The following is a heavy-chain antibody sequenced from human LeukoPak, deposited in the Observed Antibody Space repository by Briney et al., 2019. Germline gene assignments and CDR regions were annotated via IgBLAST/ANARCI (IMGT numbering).Heavy chain of an antibody. D-gene: IGHD3-10*01. Sequence: ASVKVSFKSSGYTFTSYGISWVRQAPGQGLEWMGWISAYNGNTNYAQKLQGRVTMTTDTSTSTAYMELRSLRTDDTAVYDCARNLEVLWFYGPGDTADYWGQGTLVTVSS. CDR3: ARNLEVLWFYGPGDTADY. J-gene: IGHJ4*02. CDR1: GYTFTSYG. CDR2: ISAYNGNT. V-gene: IGHV1-18*04.